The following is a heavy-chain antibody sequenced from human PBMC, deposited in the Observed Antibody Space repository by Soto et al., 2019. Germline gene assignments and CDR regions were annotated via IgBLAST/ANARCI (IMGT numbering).Heavy chain of an antibody. CDR3: ARDGDALRGYFDL. Sequence: EVQLLESGGGLVQPGGSLRLSCAASGFTFSSYAMSWVRQAPGKGPEWVSEISGSGGSTYYADSVKGRFTISRDNXKNTLYLQMNSLRAEDTAVYYCARDGDALRGYFDLWGRGTLVTVSS. CDR1: GFTFSSYA. V-gene: IGHV3-23*01. J-gene: IGHJ2*01. CDR2: ISGSGGST. D-gene: IGHD4-17*01.